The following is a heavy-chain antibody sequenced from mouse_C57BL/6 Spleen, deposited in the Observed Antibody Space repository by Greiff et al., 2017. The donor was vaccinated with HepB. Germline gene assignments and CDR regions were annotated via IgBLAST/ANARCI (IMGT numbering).Heavy chain of an antibody. Sequence: DVKLQESGGGLVKPGGSLKLSCAASGFTFSSYAMSWVRQTPEKRLEWVATISDGGSYTYYPDNVKGRFTISRDNAKNNLYLQMSHLKSEDTAMYYCARSYSNYDYYAMDYWGQGTSVTVSS. J-gene: IGHJ4*01. V-gene: IGHV5-4*03. D-gene: IGHD2-5*01. CDR1: GFTFSSYA. CDR3: ARSYSNYDYYAMDY. CDR2: ISDGGSYT.